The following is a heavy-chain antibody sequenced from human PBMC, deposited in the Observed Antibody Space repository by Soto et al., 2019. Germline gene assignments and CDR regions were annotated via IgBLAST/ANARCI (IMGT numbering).Heavy chain of an antibody. V-gene: IGHV1-3*01. CDR3: ARDPNDSSAYYHHYYYGMDV. CDR2: INAGNGNT. D-gene: IGHD3-22*01. Sequence: QIPLMQSGAEVKKPGASVKVSCKASGYTFTSYGIHWVRQAPGQRLEWTGWINAGNGNTKYSEKFQGRVTITRDTSASTAYLKLSSLRSEDTAVYYCARDPNDSSAYYHHYYYGMDVWGQGTTVTVSS. J-gene: IGHJ6*02. CDR1: GYTFTSYG.